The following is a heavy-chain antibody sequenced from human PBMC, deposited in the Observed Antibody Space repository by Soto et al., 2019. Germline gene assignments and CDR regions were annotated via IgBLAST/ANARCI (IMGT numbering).Heavy chain of an antibody. CDR1: GYTFTSYG. Sequence: GASVKVSCTASGYTFTSYGISWVRQAPGQGLEWMGWISAYNGNTNYAQKLQGRVTMTTDTSTSTAYMELRSLRSDDTAVYYCARGDATKIVVTTYYGMDVWGQGTTVTVSS. CDR3: ARGDATKIVVTTYYGMDV. D-gene: IGHD4-17*01. V-gene: IGHV1-18*01. CDR2: ISAYNGNT. J-gene: IGHJ6*02.